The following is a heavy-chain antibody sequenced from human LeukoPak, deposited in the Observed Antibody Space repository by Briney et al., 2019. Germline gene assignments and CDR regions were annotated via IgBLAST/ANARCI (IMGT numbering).Heavy chain of an antibody. CDR1: GGSISSYY. V-gene: IGHV4-59*01. J-gene: IGHJ4*02. CDR2: IYYSGST. D-gene: IGHD2-2*03. CDR3: ASPLGYCSSTSCSIADY. Sequence: SETLSLTCTVSGGSISSYYWSWIRQPPGKGLEWIGYIYYSGSTNYNPSLKSRVTISVDTSKNQFSLKLSSVTAADTAVYYCASPLGYCSSTSCSIADYWGQGTLVTVSS.